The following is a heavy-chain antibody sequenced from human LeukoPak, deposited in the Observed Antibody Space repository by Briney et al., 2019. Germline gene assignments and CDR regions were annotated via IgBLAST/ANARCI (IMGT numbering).Heavy chain of an antibody. CDR3: ARAPSPYESNWFDP. J-gene: IGHJ5*02. D-gene: IGHD2-8*01. Sequence: SETLSLTCTVSGGSISSYYWSWIRQPPGKGLEWIGYIYYSGSTNYNHSLKSRVTISVDTSKNQFSLKLSSVTAADTAVYYCARAPSPYESNWFDPWGQGTLVTVSS. CDR1: GGSISSYY. V-gene: IGHV4-59*01. CDR2: IYYSGST.